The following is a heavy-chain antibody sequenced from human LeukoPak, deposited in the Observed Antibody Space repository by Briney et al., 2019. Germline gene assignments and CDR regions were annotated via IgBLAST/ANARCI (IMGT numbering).Heavy chain of an antibody. D-gene: IGHD3-9*01. CDR1: GFTFDDYA. CDR3: AKGSYYDILTGYFIY. V-gene: IGHV3-9*03. J-gene: IGHJ4*02. Sequence: GRSLRLSCAASGFTFDDYAMHWVRQAPGKGLEWVSGISWNSGSIVYADSVKGRFTISRDNAKNPLYLQMNSLRAEDMALYYCAKGSYYDILTGYFIYWGQGTLVTVSS. CDR2: ISWNSGSI.